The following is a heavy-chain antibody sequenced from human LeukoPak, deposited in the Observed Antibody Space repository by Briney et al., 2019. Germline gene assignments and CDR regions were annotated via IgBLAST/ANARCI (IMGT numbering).Heavy chain of an antibody. J-gene: IGHJ4*02. Sequence: GGSLRLSCAASGFTFSSYEMNWVRQAPGKGLEWVSYISNSISTTYYADSVKGRFTISRDNSKNTLYLQMDSLRAEDTAVYYCARTGRVDYWGQGTLVTVSS. V-gene: IGHV3-48*03. CDR2: ISNSISTT. CDR1: GFTFSSYE. CDR3: ARTGRVDY. D-gene: IGHD1-14*01.